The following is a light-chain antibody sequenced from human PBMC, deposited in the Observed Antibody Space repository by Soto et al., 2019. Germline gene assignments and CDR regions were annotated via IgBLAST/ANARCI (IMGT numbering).Light chain of an antibody. V-gene: IGLV6-57*01. CDR2: EDN. J-gene: IGLJ3*02. CDR3: QSSDSGNPGLV. Sequence: NFMLTQPHSVSESPGKTVTISCTRSSGSIASNYVQWYQQRPGSSPTTVIYEDNQRPSGVPDRFSGSIDSSSNSASLTISGLKTEDEADYYCQSSDSGNPGLVFGGGTKLTVL. CDR1: SGSIASNY.